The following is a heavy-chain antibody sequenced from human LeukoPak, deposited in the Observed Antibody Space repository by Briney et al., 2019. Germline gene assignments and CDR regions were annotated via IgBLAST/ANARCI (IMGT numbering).Heavy chain of an antibody. CDR1: GGSISSYY. J-gene: IGHJ6*03. CDR3: ASGYSSSDNYYYYMDV. Sequence: PSETLSLTCTVSGGSISSYYWSWIRQPPGKGLEWIGYIYYSGSTNYNPSLKSRVTISVDTSKNQFSLKLSSVTAADTAVYYCASGYSSSDNYYYYMDVWGKGTTVTVSS. D-gene: IGHD6-6*01. V-gene: IGHV4-59*01. CDR2: IYYSGST.